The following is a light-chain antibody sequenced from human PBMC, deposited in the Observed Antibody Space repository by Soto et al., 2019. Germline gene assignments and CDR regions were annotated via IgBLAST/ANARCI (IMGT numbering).Light chain of an antibody. CDR3: SSYTTSNTWL. Sequence: QSALTQPASVSGSPGQSITISCTATTSDVGGFDSVSWYQQHPGTAPRVIIYEVSNRPSGGSYRFSGSKSANTASLTISGLQADDEADYYCSSYTTSNTWLFGGGTKLTVL. V-gene: IGLV2-14*01. J-gene: IGLJ3*02. CDR2: EVS. CDR1: TSDVGGFDS.